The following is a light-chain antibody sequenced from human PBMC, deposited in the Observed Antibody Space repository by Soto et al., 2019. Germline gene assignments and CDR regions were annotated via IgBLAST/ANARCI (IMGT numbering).Light chain of an antibody. CDR2: DVS. CDR3: CSYAGGYTHAV. CDR1: SSDVGTYNY. V-gene: IGLV2-11*01. J-gene: IGLJ2*01. Sequence: QSALTQPRSVSGPPGQSVSISCSGTSSDVGTYNYVSWYQQHPGKAPKLMIYDVSKRPSGVPDRFSGSKSGNTASLTISRLQAEDEADYYCCSYAGGYTHAVFGRGTKLTVL.